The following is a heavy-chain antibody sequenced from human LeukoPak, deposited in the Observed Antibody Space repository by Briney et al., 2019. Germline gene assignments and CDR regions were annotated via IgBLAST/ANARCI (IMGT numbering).Heavy chain of an antibody. J-gene: IGHJ4*02. CDR1: GFTFGDYA. Sequence: GGSLRLSCTAPGFTFGDYAMSWVRQAPGKGLEWVGFIRSKAYGGTTEYAASVKGRFTISRDDSKSIAYLQMNSLKTEDTAVYYCTRALNYYGSGSSLAYWGQGTLVTVSS. D-gene: IGHD3-10*01. V-gene: IGHV3-49*04. CDR2: IRSKAYGGTT. CDR3: TRALNYYGSGSSLAY.